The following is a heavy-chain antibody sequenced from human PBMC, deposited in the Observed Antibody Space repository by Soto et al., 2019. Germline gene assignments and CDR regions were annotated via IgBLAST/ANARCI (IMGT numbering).Heavy chain of an antibody. Sequence: SETLSLTCAVYGGSFSGYYWSWIRQPPGKGLEWIGEINHSGSTNYNPSLKSRVTISVDTSKNQFSLKLSSVTAADTAVYYCARGHVYYYGSGSYYFDYWGQGTLVTVSS. J-gene: IGHJ4*02. CDR3: ARGHVYYYGSGSYYFDY. V-gene: IGHV4-34*01. D-gene: IGHD3-10*01. CDR1: GGSFSGYY. CDR2: INHSGST.